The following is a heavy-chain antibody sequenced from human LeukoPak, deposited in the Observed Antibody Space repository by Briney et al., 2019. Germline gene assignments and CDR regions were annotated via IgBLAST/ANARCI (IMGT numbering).Heavy chain of an antibody. CDR3: AKDLTSIAARQPVDY. V-gene: IGHV3-23*01. CDR1: GFSFSSYS. CDR2: ISGSGGST. D-gene: IGHD6-6*01. J-gene: IGHJ4*02. Sequence: GGSLRLSCAASGFSFSSYSMNWVRQAPGKGLEWVSAISGSGGSTYYADSVKGRFTISRDNSKNTLYLQMNSLRAEDTAVYYCAKDLTSIAARQPVDYWGQGTLVTVSS.